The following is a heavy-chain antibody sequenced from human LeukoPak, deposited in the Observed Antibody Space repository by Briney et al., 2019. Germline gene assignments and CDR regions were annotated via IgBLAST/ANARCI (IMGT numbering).Heavy chain of an antibody. D-gene: IGHD3-10*01. CDR3: ARDNYYGSGSGNYMDV. V-gene: IGHV3-7*01. CDR2: IKQDGSEK. Sequence: GGSLRLSCEASGFTFSSYWMSWVRQAPGKGLEWVANIKQDGSEKYYVDSVKGRFTISRDNAKNSLYLQMNSLRAEDTAVYYCARDNYYGSGSGNYMDVWGKGTTVTISS. CDR1: GFTFSSYW. J-gene: IGHJ6*03.